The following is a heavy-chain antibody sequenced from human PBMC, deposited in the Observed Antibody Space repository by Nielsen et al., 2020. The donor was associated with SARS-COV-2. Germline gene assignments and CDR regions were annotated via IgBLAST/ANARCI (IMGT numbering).Heavy chain of an antibody. J-gene: IGHJ6*02. V-gene: IGHV3-23*01. CDR3: AKDREVFGLAV. Sequence: GESLKISCAASGFTFSSYAMSWVRQAPGKGLEWVSAISGSGGSTYYADSVKGRFTISRDNSKNTLYLQMNSLRAEDTAVYYCAKDREVFGLAVWGQGTTVTVSS. D-gene: IGHD5/OR15-5a*01. CDR1: GFTFSSYA. CDR2: ISGSGGST.